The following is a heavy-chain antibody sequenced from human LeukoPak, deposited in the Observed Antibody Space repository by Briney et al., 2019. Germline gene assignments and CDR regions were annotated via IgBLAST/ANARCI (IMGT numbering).Heavy chain of an antibody. Sequence: GGSLRLSCAASGFTFSSYGMHWVRQAPGKGLEWVAVIWYDGSNKYYADSVKGRFTISRDNSKNTLYLQMNSLRAEDTAVYYCARGMTTVTTSFSYFDYWGQGTLVTISS. CDR2: IWYDGSNK. D-gene: IGHD4-17*01. CDR3: ARGMTTVTTSFSYFDY. CDR1: GFTFSSYG. V-gene: IGHV3-33*01. J-gene: IGHJ4*02.